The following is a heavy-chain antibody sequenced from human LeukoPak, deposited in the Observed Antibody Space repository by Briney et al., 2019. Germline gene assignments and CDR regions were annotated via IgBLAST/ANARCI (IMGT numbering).Heavy chain of an antibody. J-gene: IGHJ4*02. CDR3: ARQRGYSYGYPDY. CDR2: IYPGDSDT. D-gene: IGHD5-18*01. CDR1: GYTFTSFW. V-gene: IGHV5-51*01. Sequence: GESLKISCKGSGYTFTSFWIGWVRQMPGKGLEWMGIIYPGDSDTRYSPSFQGQVTISADKSISTAYLQWSSLKASDTAMYYCARQRGYSYGYPDYWGQGTLVTVSS.